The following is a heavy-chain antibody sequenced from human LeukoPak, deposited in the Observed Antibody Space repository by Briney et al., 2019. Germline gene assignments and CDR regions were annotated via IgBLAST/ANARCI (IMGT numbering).Heavy chain of an antibody. J-gene: IGHJ4*02. V-gene: IGHV4-61*01. D-gene: IGHD2-15*01. CDR1: GGSISSGSYY. CDR2: IYYSGST. Sequence: MPSQTLSLTCTVSGGSISSGSYYWSWIRQPPGKGLEWIGYIYYSGSTNYNPSLKSRVTISVDTSKNQFSLKLSSVTAADTAVYYCARGGLLLFYYFDYWGQGTLVTVSS. CDR3: ARGGLLLFYYFDY.